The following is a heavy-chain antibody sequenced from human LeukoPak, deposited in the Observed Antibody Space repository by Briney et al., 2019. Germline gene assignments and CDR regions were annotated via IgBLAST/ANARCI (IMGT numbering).Heavy chain of an antibody. D-gene: IGHD6-13*01. CDR2: IYYSGST. CDR1: GGSISSYY. Sequence: SETLSLTCTVSGGSISSYYWSWIRQPPGKGLEWIGYIYYSGSTNYNPSLKSRVTISVDTSKNQFSLKLSSVTAADTAVYYCANRAISSRQTIAAAGKAGVDYWGQGTLVTVSS. J-gene: IGHJ4*02. CDR3: ANRAISSRQTIAAAGKAGVDY. V-gene: IGHV4-59*12.